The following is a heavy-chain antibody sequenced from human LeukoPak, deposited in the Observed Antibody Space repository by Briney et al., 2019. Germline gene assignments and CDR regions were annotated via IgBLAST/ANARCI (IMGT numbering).Heavy chain of an antibody. CDR1: GFIFDNNA. J-gene: IGHJ4*02. CDR3: AKQSTASGSWDY. CDR2: ISGGGGNT. Sequence: GSLRLSYAASGFIFDNNAMTWVRQAPGEGLEWVSAISGGGGNTYYADSVKGRFTISRDNSKSTLYLQLNSLRAEDTAVYYCAKQSTASGSWDYWGQGTPLTVSS. D-gene: IGHD2-21*01. V-gene: IGHV3-23*01.